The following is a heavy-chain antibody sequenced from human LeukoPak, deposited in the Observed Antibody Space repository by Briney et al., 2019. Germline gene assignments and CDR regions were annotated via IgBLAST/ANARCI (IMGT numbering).Heavy chain of an antibody. CDR3: ARSKTWYSTYYFDI. CDR2: INGDGGNT. V-gene: IGHV3-74*03. CDR1: GFTFSSDW. J-gene: IGHJ3*02. D-gene: IGHD2-15*01. Sequence: GGSLRLSCAASGFTFSSDWMYWVRHAPGKGLVWVSRINGDGGNTTYADSVKGRVTISRDNAKNTLYLQINSLRAEDTDVYDSARSKTWYSTYYFDIWGKETMVTVPS.